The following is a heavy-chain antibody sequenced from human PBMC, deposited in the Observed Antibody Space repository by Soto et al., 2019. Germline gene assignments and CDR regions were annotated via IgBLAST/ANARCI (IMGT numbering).Heavy chain of an antibody. CDR3: ASGTYDFWSGPNYYCLDV. V-gene: IGHV4-59*01. J-gene: IGHJ6*02. CDR1: AGSRADYS. CDR2: IYYSGST. D-gene: IGHD3-3*01. Sequence: ETPSRTCPVSAGSRADYSWNRLLTPPGRGLEWIGCIYYSGSTNYNPSLKSQVSISVDTSKKQFSLKVTSVTAADTAVYYWASGTYDFWSGPNYYCLDVWGHGTKVTVS.